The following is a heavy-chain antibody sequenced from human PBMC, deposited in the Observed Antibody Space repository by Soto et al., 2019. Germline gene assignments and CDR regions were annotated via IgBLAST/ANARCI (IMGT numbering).Heavy chain of an antibody. CDR2: IYYSGST. Sequence: PSETLSLTCTVSGGSISSYYWSWIRQPSGKGLEWIGYIYYSGSTNYNPSLKSRVTISVDTSKNQFSLKLSSVTAADTAVYYCARHSYAAGGLLGVWGKGTTVTVSS. J-gene: IGHJ6*04. V-gene: IGHV4-59*08. D-gene: IGHD3-10*01. CDR1: GGSISSYY. CDR3: ARHSYAAGGLLGV.